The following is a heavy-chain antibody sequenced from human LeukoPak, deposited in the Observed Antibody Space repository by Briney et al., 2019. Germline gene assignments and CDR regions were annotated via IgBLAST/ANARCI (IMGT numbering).Heavy chain of an antibody. CDR1: GYNFTNYW. J-gene: IGHJ4*02. D-gene: IGHD2-21*02. CDR2: IYPGDSDT. V-gene: IGHV5-51*01. CDR3: ARHVTGSFDY. Sequence: GESLKISCQGSGYNFTNYWIGWVRQMPGEGLEWMGIIYPGDSDTRYSPSFQGQVTISADKSISTAYLQWSSLKASDTAMYYCARHVTGSFDYWGQGTLVTVSS.